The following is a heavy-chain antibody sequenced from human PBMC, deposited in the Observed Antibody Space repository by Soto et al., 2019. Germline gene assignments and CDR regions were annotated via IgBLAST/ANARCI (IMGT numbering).Heavy chain of an antibody. CDR1: GGSISSYY. V-gene: IGHV4-59*01. Sequence: KTSETLSLTCTVSGGSISSYYWSWIRQPPGKGLEGIGYIYYSGSTNYNPSLKSRVTISVDTSKNQFSLKLSSVTAADTAVYYCARDSGRDGYNGYWGQGNLGTVSS. CDR3: ARDSGRDGYNGY. D-gene: IGHD5-12*01. CDR2: IYYSGST. J-gene: IGHJ4*02.